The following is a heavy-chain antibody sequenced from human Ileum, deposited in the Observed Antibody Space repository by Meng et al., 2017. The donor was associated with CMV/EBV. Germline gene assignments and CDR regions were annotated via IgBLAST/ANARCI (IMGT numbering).Heavy chain of an antibody. CDR2: ISSSSSYI. D-gene: IGHD3-9*01. J-gene: IGHJ4*02. CDR1: GFTFSSYS. V-gene: IGHV3-21*01. Sequence: GGSLRLSCAASGFTFSSYSMNWVRQAPGKGLEWVSSISSSSSYIYYADSVKGRFTISRDNAKNSLYLQMNSLRAEDTAVYYCARTFDRKYYFDYWGQGTLVTVSS. CDR3: ARTFDRKYYFDY.